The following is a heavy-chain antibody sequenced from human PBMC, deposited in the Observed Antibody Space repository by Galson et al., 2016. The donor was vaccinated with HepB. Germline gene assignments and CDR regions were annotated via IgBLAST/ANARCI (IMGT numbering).Heavy chain of an antibody. CDR3: ARDLNVQYNSPILDN. D-gene: IGHD2/OR15-2a*01. J-gene: IGHJ4*02. V-gene: IGHV4-4*02. Sequence: SETLSPTCAVSGGSISSYNWWSWVRQPPGEGLEWIGEIFHTGTTNYTPSLKSRLTLSIDRSRGHFSLSLTSVTAAGTAIYYCARDLNVQYNSPILDNWGQGILVAV. CDR1: GGSISSYNW. CDR2: IFHTGTT.